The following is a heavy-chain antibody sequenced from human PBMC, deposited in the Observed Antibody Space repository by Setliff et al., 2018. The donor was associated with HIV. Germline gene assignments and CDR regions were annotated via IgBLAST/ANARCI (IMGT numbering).Heavy chain of an antibody. CDR1: GGSISSYY. Sequence: PSETLSLTCTVSGGSISSYYWSWIRQPPGKGLEWIGYIYYSGSTNYNPSLKSRVTISVDTSRNHFSLKLISVTAADTAVYYCAREITYDYVWGSFRQGAFDIWGQGTLGTVS. J-gene: IGHJ3*02. D-gene: IGHD3-16*01. CDR3: AREITYDYVWGSFRQGAFDI. CDR2: IYYSGST. V-gene: IGHV4-59*01.